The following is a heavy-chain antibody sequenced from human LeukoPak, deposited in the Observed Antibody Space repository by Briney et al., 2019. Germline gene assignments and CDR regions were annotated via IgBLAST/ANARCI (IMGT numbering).Heavy chain of an antibody. Sequence: GGSLRLSCTASGFTFSSYAMSWVRQAPGKGLVWVSIFSGNGGNTDHADPVKGRFTVSRDNSKNTLFLQMNSLRAEDTAVYYCAREVGYFDSWGQGTLVTVSS. D-gene: IGHD1-26*01. V-gene: IGHV3-23*01. J-gene: IGHJ4*02. CDR3: AREVGYFDS. CDR2: FSGNGGNT. CDR1: GFTFSSYA.